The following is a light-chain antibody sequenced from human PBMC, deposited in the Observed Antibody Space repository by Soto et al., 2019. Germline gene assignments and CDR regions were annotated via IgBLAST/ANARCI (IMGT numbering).Light chain of an antibody. Sequence: QSALTQPASVSGSPGQSITISCTGTSSDVGSYNLVSWYQQHPGKAPKHMMYEVSKRPSGVSNRFSGSKSGNTASLTISGLQAEDEADYYCCSYAGSSTLVFGGGTKLPVL. V-gene: IGLV2-23*02. CDR3: CSYAGSSTLV. CDR1: SSDVGSYNL. J-gene: IGLJ3*02. CDR2: EVS.